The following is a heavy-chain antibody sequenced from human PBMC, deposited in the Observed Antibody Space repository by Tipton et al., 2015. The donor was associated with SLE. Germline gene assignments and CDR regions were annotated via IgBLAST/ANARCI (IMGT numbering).Heavy chain of an antibody. V-gene: IGHV4-31*03. CDR3: ARERTYGDYFYYYAVDV. J-gene: IGHJ6*02. CDR2: IHYSGST. CDR1: GDSIGTGNYY. Sequence: TLSLTCTVSGDSIGTGNYYWSWVRQRPGTGLEWIGYIHYSGSTYYNPSLKSRGTISVDTSKNQFSLNLRSVTAADTAVYYCARERTYGDYFYYYAVDVWGQGTTVTVSS. D-gene: IGHD4-17*01.